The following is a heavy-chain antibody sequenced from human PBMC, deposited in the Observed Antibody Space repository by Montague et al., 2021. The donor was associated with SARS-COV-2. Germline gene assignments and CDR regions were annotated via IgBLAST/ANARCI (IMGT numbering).Heavy chain of an antibody. CDR2: IFQSGTT. V-gene: IGHV4-38-2*02. CDR3: AREHWENYYDFWSGTNLASDYPYYGMDV. D-gene: IGHD3-3*01. CDR1: GYSISDGYY. Sequence: SETLSLTCTVSGYSISDGYYWVWIRQPPGRGLEWIGNIFQSGTTXYNPSLERRSTMSVDTSKNQLSLNLSCVTAADTAVYYCAREHWENYYDFWSGTNLASDYPYYGMDVWGQGTTVTVSS. J-gene: IGHJ6*02.